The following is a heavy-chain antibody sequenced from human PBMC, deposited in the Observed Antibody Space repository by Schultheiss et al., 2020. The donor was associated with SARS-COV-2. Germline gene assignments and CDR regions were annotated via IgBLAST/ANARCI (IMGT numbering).Heavy chain of an antibody. V-gene: IGHV3-23*01. D-gene: IGHD2/OR15-2a*01. CDR1: GLSVSNNY. J-gene: IGHJ4*02. CDR2: ISGSGGST. CDR3: ANSASNFDY. Sequence: GSLRLSCAASGLSVSNNYMTWVRQAPGKGLEWVSAISGSGGSTYYADSVKGRFIITRDNSKNTLYLQMISLRVEDTATYYCANSASNFDYWGQGTLVTVSS.